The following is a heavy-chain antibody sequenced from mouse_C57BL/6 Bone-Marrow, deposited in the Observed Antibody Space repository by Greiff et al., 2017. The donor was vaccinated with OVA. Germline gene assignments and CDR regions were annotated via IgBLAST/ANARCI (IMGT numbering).Heavy chain of an antibody. CDR2: ILHGSEST. V-gene: IGHV1-9*01. Sequence: QVQLQQSGAELMKPGASVRISCRATAYTFSSYWIEWIKQRPGQGLEWIGEILHGSESTNYNEKFKGKATFTADTSSNTVYMQLSSLTSEDSAVYFCATTMVTRAYAMDCWGQGTSVTVSS. CDR1: AYTFSSYW. D-gene: IGHD2-2*01. CDR3: ATTMVTRAYAMDC. J-gene: IGHJ4*01.